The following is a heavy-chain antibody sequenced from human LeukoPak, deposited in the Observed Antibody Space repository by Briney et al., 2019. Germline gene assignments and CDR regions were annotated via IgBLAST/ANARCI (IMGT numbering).Heavy chain of an antibody. CDR3: ARGRSITLLRGVAMSDGFDI. CDR2: IDTSASSK. J-gene: IGHJ3*02. D-gene: IGHD3-10*01. Sequence: GGSLRLSCAASGFTFSTYSMNWVRQAPGKGLEWVSFIDTSASSKYYGESMKGRFTISRDNAKKSLYLQMNGLRADDTAVYYCARGRSITLLRGVAMSDGFDIWGHGTMVTVSP. CDR1: GFTFSTYS. V-gene: IGHV3-21*01.